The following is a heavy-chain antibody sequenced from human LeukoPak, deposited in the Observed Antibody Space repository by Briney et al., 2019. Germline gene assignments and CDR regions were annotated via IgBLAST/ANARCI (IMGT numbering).Heavy chain of an antibody. V-gene: IGHV4-39*01. CDR2: IYYSGST. J-gene: IGHJ6*03. CDR1: GGSISSSSYY. Sequence: PSETLSLTCTVSGGSISSSSYYWGWIRQPPGKGLVWIGSIYYSGSTYYNPSLKSRVTISVDTSKNQFSLKLSSVTAADTAVYYCARQGPLNYMDVWGKGTTVTVSS. CDR3: ARQGPLNYMDV.